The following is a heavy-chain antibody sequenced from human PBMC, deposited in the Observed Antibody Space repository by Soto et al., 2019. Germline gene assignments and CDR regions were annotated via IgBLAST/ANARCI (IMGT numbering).Heavy chain of an antibody. V-gene: IGHV3-23*01. D-gene: IGHD2-15*01. Sequence: PGGSLRLSCAASGFTFSSYAMSWVRQAPGKGLEWVSAISGSGGSTYYADSVKGRFTISRDNSKNTLYLQMNSLRAEDTAVYYCAKGQRYCSGGSCGAHDYWGQGTLVTVSS. CDR2: ISGSGGST. CDR3: AKGQRYCSGGSCGAHDY. J-gene: IGHJ4*02. CDR1: GFTFSSYA.